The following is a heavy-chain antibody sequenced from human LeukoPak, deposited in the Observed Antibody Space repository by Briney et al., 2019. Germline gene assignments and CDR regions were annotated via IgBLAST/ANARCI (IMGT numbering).Heavy chain of an antibody. CDR3: ARKGIAAAGSSYYYYYYMDV. V-gene: IGHV3-48*01. Sequence: GGSLRLSCAASGFTFSSYSMNWVRQAPGKGLEWVSYISSSSSTIYYADSVKGRFTISRDNAKNSLYLQMNSLRAEDTAVYYCARKGIAAAGSSYYYYYYMDVWGKGTTVTVSS. CDR1: GFTFSSYS. CDR2: ISSSSSTI. D-gene: IGHD6-13*01. J-gene: IGHJ6*03.